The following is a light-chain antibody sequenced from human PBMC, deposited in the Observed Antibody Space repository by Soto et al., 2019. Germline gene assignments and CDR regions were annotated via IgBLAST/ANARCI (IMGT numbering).Light chain of an antibody. CDR2: KVS. CDR3: MQGTHRPIT. J-gene: IGKJ5*01. V-gene: IGKV2-30*01. CDR1: QGLLYSDGNTY. Sequence: DVVMTQSPLSLSVTLGQPASISGWSTQGLLYSDGNTYLNWFQQKQGQSPRSLIYKVSDRDSGVPDRFRGSGSGTDFTLKISRVEAEDVRVYYCMQGTHRPITFGQGTRLEIK.